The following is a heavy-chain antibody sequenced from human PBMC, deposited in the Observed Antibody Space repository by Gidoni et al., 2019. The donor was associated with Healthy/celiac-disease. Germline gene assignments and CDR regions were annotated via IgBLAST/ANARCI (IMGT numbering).Heavy chain of an antibody. V-gene: IGHV4-59*08. D-gene: IGHD3-10*01. Sequence: QVQLQESGPGLVKPSETLSLTCTVSGGSLSSYYWSWIRQPPGKGLEWIGYIYYSGSTNYNPSLKSRVTISVDTSKNQFSLKLSSVTDADTDVYYCARRWGRGVRRGMDVWGQGTTVTVSS. CDR1: GGSLSSYY. CDR3: ARRWGRGVRRGMDV. CDR2: IYYSGST. J-gene: IGHJ6*02.